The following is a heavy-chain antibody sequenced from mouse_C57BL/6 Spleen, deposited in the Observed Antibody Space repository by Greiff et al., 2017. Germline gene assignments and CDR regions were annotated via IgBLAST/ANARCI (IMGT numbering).Heavy chain of an antibody. CDR2: IDPSDSYT. D-gene: IGHD1-1*01. V-gene: IGHV1-59*01. J-gene: IGHJ4*01. CDR1: GYTFTSYW. CDR3: ASSSEENYYAMDY. Sequence: QVQLQQPGAELVRPGTSVKLSCKASGYTFTSYWMHWVKQRPGRGLEWIGVIDPSDSYTNSNQKFKGKATLTVDTSSSTAYMQLSSLTSEDSAVYYCASSSEENYYAMDYWGQGTSVTVSS.